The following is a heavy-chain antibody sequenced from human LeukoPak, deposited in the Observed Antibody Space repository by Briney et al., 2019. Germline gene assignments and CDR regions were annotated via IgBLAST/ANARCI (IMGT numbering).Heavy chain of an antibody. J-gene: IGHJ4*02. V-gene: IGHV4-59*01. CDR1: GGSISSYY. CDR2: IYYSGST. Sequence: SETLSLTCTVSGGSISSYYWSWIRQLPGRGLEWIGYIYYSGSTNYNPSLKCRVTISVDTSKKQFSLKLTSVTAADTAVYYCARDNGGARWLVDWGQGTLVTVSS. D-gene: IGHD2-21*01. CDR3: ARDNGGARWLVD.